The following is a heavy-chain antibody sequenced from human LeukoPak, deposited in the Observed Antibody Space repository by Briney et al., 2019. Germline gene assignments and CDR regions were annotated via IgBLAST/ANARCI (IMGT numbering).Heavy chain of an antibody. V-gene: IGHV1-2*02. CDR1: GYTFTGYY. CDR2: INPNSGGT. Sequence: GASVKVSCKASGYTFTGYYMHWVRQAPGQGLEWMGWINPNSGGTNYAQKFQGRVTMTRDTSISTAYMELSRLRSDDTAVYYCAREKESGGSLKAFDIWGQGTMVTVSS. J-gene: IGHJ3*02. D-gene: IGHD1-26*01. CDR3: AREKESGGSLKAFDI.